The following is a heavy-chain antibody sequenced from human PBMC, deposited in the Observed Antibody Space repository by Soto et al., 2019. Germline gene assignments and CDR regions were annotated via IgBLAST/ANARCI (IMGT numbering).Heavy chain of an antibody. Sequence: SETLSLTCAVYGGSLSGYYWSWILQPPWKGLEWIGEINHSGSTNYNPSLKSRVTISVDTSKNQFSLKLSSVTAADTAVYYCARKMPTMIVVVIQNWFDPWGQGTLVTVS. CDR1: GGSLSGYY. J-gene: IGHJ5*02. CDR3: ARKMPTMIVVVIQNWFDP. D-gene: IGHD3-22*01. CDR2: INHSGST. V-gene: IGHV4-34*01.